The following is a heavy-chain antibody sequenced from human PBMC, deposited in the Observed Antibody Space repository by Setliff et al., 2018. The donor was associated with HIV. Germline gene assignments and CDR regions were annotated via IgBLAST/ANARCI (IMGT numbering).Heavy chain of an antibody. V-gene: IGHV3-53*01. D-gene: IGHD3-16*01. CDR2: IYSDGRT. CDR1: GFTLSSSH. CDR3: AKGVKWLDP. J-gene: IGHJ5*02. Sequence: ETLSLSCAASGFTLSSSHMTWVRQAPGKGLEWVSFIYSDGRTHYADSVKGLFTLSRDNSKNVMHLQMNGLRPEDTAVYYCAKGVKWLDPWGQGTLVTVSS.